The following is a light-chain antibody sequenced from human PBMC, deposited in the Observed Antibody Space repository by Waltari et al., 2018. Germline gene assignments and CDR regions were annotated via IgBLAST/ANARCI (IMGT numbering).Light chain of an antibody. CDR1: PGVRNSY. Sequence: IVLTQSPATLSLSPGERATLSGRASPGVRNSYLAWEQQKPGQAPRILIYGASSRATGIPDRFSGSGSETDFTLTISRLEPEDSAVYYCQEYGNPLLTFGGGTKVEI. V-gene: IGKV3-20*01. J-gene: IGKJ4*01. CDR2: GAS. CDR3: QEYGNPLLT.